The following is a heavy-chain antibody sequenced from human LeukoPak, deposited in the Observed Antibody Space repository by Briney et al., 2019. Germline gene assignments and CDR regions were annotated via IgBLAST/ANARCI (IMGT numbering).Heavy chain of an antibody. J-gene: IGHJ4*02. CDR2: INPNSGAT. CDR1: GYTFTSYG. D-gene: IGHD5-12*01. V-gene: IGHV1-2*02. CDR3: ARDGSLAY. Sequence: GASVKVSCKASGYTFTSYGISWVRQAPGQGLEWMGWINPNSGATNYAQKFQGRVTMTRDTAISTVYMELTRLASDDTALYYCARDGSLAYWGQGTLVSVSS.